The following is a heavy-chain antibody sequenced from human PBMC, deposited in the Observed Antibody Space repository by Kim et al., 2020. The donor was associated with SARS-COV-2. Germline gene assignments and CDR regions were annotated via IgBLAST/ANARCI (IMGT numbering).Heavy chain of an antibody. CDR3: ARGAYYDSSGSRDAFNV. CDR1: GDSINSGSYC. V-gene: IGHV4-61*02. J-gene: IGHJ3*01. Sequence: SETPSLTCTVSGDSINSGSYCWSWIRQPAGKGLEWVGRICTTGSTNYNPSLKSRVTILVDTSKNQFSLRLNSVTAADTAVYYCARGAYYDSSGSRDAFNVWGQGTMVIVSS. CDR2: ICTTGST. D-gene: IGHD3-22*01.